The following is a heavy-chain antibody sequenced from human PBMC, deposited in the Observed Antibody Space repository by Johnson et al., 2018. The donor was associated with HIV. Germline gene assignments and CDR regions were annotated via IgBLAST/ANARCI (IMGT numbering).Heavy chain of an antibody. Sequence: VHLVESGGGLVQPGRSLRLSCTASGFTFGDYAMSWVRQAPGKGLEWVSVIYSDGSTYYADSVRGRFTISRDNSKNTLYLQMHSLRAEDTAFYYCARLPSGYSRDAFHIWGQGTMVTVSS. CDR1: GFTFGDYA. V-gene: IGHV3-66*02. D-gene: IGHD5-18*01. J-gene: IGHJ3*02. CDR3: ARLPSGYSRDAFHI. CDR2: IYSDGST.